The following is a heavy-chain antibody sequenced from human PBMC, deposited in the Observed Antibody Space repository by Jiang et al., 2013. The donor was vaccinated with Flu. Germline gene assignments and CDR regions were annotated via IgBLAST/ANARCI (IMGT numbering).Heavy chain of an antibody. Sequence: LLKPSETLSLTCALYGGSLIDYYWSWIRQPPGKGLEWIGEITHSGRVNYNPSLKSRVTMSIDTSKNQFSLNLSSVTAADTALYYCAIIYGGYSDFLHWGQGTLVTVSS. CDR2: ITHSGRV. J-gene: IGHJ1*01. D-gene: IGHD5-12*01. CDR1: GGSLIDYY. V-gene: IGHV4-34*01. CDR3: AIIYGGYSDFLH.